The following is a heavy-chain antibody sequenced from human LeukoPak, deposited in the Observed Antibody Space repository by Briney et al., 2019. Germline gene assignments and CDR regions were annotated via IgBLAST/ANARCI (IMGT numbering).Heavy chain of an antibody. D-gene: IGHD3-10*01. J-gene: IGHJ6*04. CDR1: GGSFSGYY. CDR2: INHSGIT. CDR3: ARVARWFGELVGYYYYYGMDV. Sequence: SGTLSLTCAVSGGSFSGYYLCWIREPPGKGLEWIGEINHSGITTHNPSPTSRVTISVDTSKNQFSLKLSSVTATDTDVYYCARVARWFGELVGYYYYYGMDVWGKGTTVTVSS. V-gene: IGHV4-34*01.